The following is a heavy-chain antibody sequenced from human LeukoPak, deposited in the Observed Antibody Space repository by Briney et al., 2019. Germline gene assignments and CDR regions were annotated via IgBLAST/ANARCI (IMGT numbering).Heavy chain of an antibody. CDR3: ARAFTVRSRIDY. CDR1: GYTFTTYY. V-gene: IGHV1-46*01. CDR2: INPSGGST. Sequence: GASVKVSCKASGYTFTTYYMHWVRQAPGQGLEWMGIINPSGGSTTYAQKFQGRVTMTRDTSTSTVYMELSSLRSEDTAVIFCARAFTVRSRIDYWGQGTLVTVSS. D-gene: IGHD4-11*01. J-gene: IGHJ4*02.